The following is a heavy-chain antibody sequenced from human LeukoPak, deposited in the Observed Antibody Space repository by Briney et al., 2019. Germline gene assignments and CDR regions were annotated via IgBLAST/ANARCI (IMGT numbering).Heavy chain of an antibody. D-gene: IGHD3-3*01. Sequence: GASVKVSCKASGYTFTSYAMNRVRQATGQGLEWMGWMNPNSGNTGYAQKFQGRVTITRNTSISTAYMELSSLRSEDTAVYYCARGGKSDFWSTMYYFDYWGQGTLVTVSS. CDR1: GYTFTSYA. J-gene: IGHJ4*02. CDR3: ARGGKSDFWSTMYYFDY. V-gene: IGHV1-8*03. CDR2: MNPNSGNT.